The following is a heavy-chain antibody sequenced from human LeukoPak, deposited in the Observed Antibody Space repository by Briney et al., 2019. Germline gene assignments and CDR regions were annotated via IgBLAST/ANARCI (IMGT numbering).Heavy chain of an antibody. CDR1: GGSFSSYY. Sequence: SETLSLTCTVSGGSFSSYYWSWIRQPPGKGLEWIAYIYYSGSTKYNPSLKSRVTISLDRSKNQFSLKLRSVTAAGTAVYYCARLQVHCGGDCYTRWFDPWGQGTLVTVSS. CDR3: ARLQVHCGGDCYTRWFDP. J-gene: IGHJ5*02. V-gene: IGHV4-59*08. CDR2: IYYSGST. D-gene: IGHD2-21*02.